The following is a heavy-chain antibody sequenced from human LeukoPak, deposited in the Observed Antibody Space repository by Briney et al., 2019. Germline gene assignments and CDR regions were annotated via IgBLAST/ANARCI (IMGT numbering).Heavy chain of an antibody. V-gene: IGHV3-30*04. CDR1: GFTFSRHA. CDR3: ARDPGTVAARGNWFDP. Sequence: GGSLRLSCAASGFTFSRHAMHWVRQVPGKGLEWVTLISYTGTNKNYADSVKGRFTISRDNSKNTLYLQMNSLRAEDTAVYYCARDPGTVAARGNWFDPWGQGTLVTVSS. CDR2: ISYTGTNK. J-gene: IGHJ5*02. D-gene: IGHD1-14*01.